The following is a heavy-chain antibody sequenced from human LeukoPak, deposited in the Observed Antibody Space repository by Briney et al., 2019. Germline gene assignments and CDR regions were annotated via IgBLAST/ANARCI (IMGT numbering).Heavy chain of an antibody. CDR2: ISGSGGVISASGGAT. Sequence: GGSLRLSCAASGFTFSSYEMNWVRRAPGKGLEWVSVISGSGGVISASGGATYYAESARGRFTISRDNSENTLYLQLNSLRAEDTAVYYCAKHFGSGTYYNYLDQWGQGTLVTVSS. CDR3: AKHFGSGTYYNYLDQ. CDR1: GFTFSSYE. J-gene: IGHJ4*02. V-gene: IGHV3-23*01. D-gene: IGHD3-10*01.